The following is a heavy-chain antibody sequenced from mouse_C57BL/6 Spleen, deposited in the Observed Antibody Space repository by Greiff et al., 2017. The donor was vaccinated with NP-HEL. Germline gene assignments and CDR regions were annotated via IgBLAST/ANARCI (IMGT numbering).Heavy chain of an antibody. V-gene: IGHV1-64*01. J-gene: IGHJ3*01. Sequence: VQLQQPGAELVKPGASVKLSCKASGYTFTSYWMHWVKQRPGQGLEWIGMIHPNSGSTNYNEKFKSKATLTVDKSSSTAYMQLSSLTSEDSAVYYCARNSIYYDYDGGTVFAYWGQGALVTVSA. CDR3: ARNSIYYDYDGGTVFAY. CDR2: IHPNSGST. D-gene: IGHD2-4*01. CDR1: GYTFTSYW.